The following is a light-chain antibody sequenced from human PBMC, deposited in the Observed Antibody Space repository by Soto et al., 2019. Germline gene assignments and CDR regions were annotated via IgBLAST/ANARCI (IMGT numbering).Light chain of an antibody. V-gene: IGKV1-5*03. CDR3: QNYIIYSEE. J-gene: IGKJ1*01. CDR2: KSS. CDR1: QTISSW. Sequence: DIRITTSPSNLSASVEGRVTNILLASQTISSWLAWYQQKPGKAPKLLIYKSSTLKIWVPSMFSGSGSGTEFTLTISSLQPDEFATYYCQNYIIYSEEFGQGTKVDIK.